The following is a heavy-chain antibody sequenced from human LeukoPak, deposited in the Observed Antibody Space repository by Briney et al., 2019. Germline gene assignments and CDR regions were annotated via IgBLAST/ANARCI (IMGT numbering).Heavy chain of an antibody. D-gene: IGHD5/OR15-5a*01. Sequence: EWIGYIYYSGSTNYNPSLKSRVTISVDTSKNQFSLKLSSVTAADTAVYYCASALRFGWFDPWGQGTLVTVSS. CDR3: ASALRFGWFDP. J-gene: IGHJ5*02. V-gene: IGHV4-59*01. CDR2: IYYSGST.